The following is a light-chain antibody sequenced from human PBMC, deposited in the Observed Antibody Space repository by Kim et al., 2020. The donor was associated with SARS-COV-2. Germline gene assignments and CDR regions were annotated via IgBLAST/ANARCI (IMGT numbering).Light chain of an antibody. V-gene: IGLV3-19*01. CDR1: RLITYY. J-gene: IGLJ2*01. Sequence: AMGPTATITCKGDRLITYYANWFQQKPGQAPVLVVTATTNRPSGIPGRFSGSISGDTVSLTITGAQADDAADYYCNSRDSSGYHVVFGGGTKLTVL. CDR2: ATT. CDR3: NSRDSSGYHVV.